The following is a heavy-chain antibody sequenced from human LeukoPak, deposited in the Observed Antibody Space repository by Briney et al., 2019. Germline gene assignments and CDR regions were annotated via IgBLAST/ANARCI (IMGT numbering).Heavy chain of an antibody. Sequence: GESLKISCEASGYNFATYWIGWVRQMPGKGLEWMGVIYPRDSDTKYSPSFKGQVTISADRSVNTAYLEWDGLKTSDTAIYFCAVEDYFDRHGQGRRFDYWGQGTPVTVSS. J-gene: IGHJ4*02. CDR2: IYPRDSDT. CDR1: GYNFATYW. CDR3: AVEDYFDRHGQGRRFDY. V-gene: IGHV5-51*01. D-gene: IGHD3-22*01.